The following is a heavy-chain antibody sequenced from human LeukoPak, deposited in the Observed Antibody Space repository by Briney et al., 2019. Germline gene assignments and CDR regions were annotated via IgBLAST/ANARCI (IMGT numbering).Heavy chain of an antibody. CDR2: ISSSGSTI. CDR3: ARADIVATIWDY. J-gene: IGHJ4*02. Sequence: PGGSLRLSCAASGFTFSSYEMNWVRQAPGKGLEWVSYISSSGSTIYYADSVKGRFTISRDNAKNSLYLQMNSLRAEDTAVYYCARADIVATIWDYWGQGTLVTVSS. CDR1: GFTFSSYE. D-gene: IGHD5-12*01. V-gene: IGHV3-48*03.